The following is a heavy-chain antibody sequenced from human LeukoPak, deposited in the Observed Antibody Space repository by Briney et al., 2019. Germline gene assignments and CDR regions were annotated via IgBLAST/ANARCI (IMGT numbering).Heavy chain of an antibody. Sequence: ASVTVSCKASGYTFTGYYMHWVRQAPGQGLEWMGWINPNSGGTNYAQKFQGRVTMTRDTSISTAYMELSRLRSEDTAVYYCARVYYYDSSGYYSGDFDYWGQGTLVTVSS. CDR2: INPNSGGT. D-gene: IGHD3-22*01. J-gene: IGHJ4*02. V-gene: IGHV1-2*02. CDR1: GYTFTGYY. CDR3: ARVYYYDSSGYYSGDFDY.